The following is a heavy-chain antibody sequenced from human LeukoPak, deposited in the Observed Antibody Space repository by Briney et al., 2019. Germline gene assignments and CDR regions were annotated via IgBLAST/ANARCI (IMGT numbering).Heavy chain of an antibody. CDR1: GYTFTKYY. CDR2: INPSGDSA. Sequence: ASVKVSCKASGYTFTKYYIHWVRQAPGQGLEWMGIINPSGDSATYAQKFQGRVTMTRDTYTSTVYMELSSLTSDDTAVYYCARLRGSGSRWDDYWGQGTLVTVSS. V-gene: IGHV1-46*01. D-gene: IGHD3-10*02. J-gene: IGHJ4*02. CDR3: ARLRGSGSRWDDY.